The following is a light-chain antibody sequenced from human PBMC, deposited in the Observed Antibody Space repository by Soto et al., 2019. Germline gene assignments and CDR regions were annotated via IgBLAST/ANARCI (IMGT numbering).Light chain of an antibody. V-gene: IGKV3-15*01. CDR1: QRCSSN. CDR2: GAS. Sequence: EIVMTQSPGTLSVSTGERATLSCRASQRCSSNLACYQQKPGQARRLLIYGASTRATGIPARFSGSGSGTEFPLTISSLQSEDFAVSYCQQYNNWPYTFGQGTKLEI. CDR3: QQYNNWPYT. J-gene: IGKJ2*01.